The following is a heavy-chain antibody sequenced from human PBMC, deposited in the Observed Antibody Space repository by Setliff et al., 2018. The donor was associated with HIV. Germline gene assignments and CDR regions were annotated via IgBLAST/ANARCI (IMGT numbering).Heavy chain of an antibody. CDR1: GFTFSRSW. CDR2: INQDGSDK. Sequence: GGSLRLSCAASGFTFSRSWMSWVRQAPGKRLEWVANINQDGSDKYYVPSVKGRFTISRDNAKNSVYLQMDSLRPEDTAFYYCAKDGPHDRSGRYYSALDSWGQGTLVTVSS. J-gene: IGHJ4*02. CDR3: AKDGPHDRSGRYYSALDS. V-gene: IGHV3-7*03. D-gene: IGHD3-22*01.